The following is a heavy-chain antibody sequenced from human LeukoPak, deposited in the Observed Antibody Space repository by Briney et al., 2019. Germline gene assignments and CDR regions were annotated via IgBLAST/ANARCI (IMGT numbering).Heavy chain of an antibody. J-gene: IGHJ1*01. CDR1: GGSISSSSYY. CDR2: IDYSGST. Sequence: SETLSLTCTVSGGSISSSSYYWRGIRQPPGKGLEWIGSIDYSGSTYYNPSLKSRATISVDTSNNQFSLRLSSVTSADTSVEYCAGGSWTYDSSGYLSRPYPNFQHWGKGTLVTVSS. D-gene: IGHD3-22*01. CDR3: AGGSWTYDSSGYLSRPYPNFQH. V-gene: IGHV4-39*01.